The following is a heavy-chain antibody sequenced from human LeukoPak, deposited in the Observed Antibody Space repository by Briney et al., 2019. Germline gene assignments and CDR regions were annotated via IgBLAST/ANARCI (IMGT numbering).Heavy chain of an antibody. V-gene: IGHV3-43*02. CDR2: ISADGHNT. CDR3: TRVGRSGWYFYYFAF. Sequence: GGSLRLSCAASGFTFDDYAMHWVRQAPGKGLEWVSLISADGHNTYYADSVKGRFTVSRDNSNSSLYLQLNSLKSEDTAFYFCTRVGRSGWYFYYFAFWGQGSLVTVSS. CDR1: GFTFDDYA. J-gene: IGHJ4*02. D-gene: IGHD6-19*01.